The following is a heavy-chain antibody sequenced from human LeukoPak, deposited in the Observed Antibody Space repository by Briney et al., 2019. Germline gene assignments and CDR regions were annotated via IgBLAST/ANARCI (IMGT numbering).Heavy chain of an antibody. CDR1: GFTFSSYW. Sequence: PGGSLRLSCAASGFTFSSYWMSWVRQAPGKGLEWVANIKQDGSEKYYVDSVKGRFTTSRDNAKNTLFLQMNSLRAEDTAVYYCTRDFDFSSAIWGQGTLVTVSS. CDR2: IKQDGSEK. D-gene: IGHD3-3*01. V-gene: IGHV3-7*01. J-gene: IGHJ4*02. CDR3: TRDFDFSSAI.